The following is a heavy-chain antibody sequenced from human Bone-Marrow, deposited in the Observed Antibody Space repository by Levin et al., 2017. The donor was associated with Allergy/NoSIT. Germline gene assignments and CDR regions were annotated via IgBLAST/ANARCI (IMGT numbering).Heavy chain of an antibody. J-gene: IGHJ4*02. D-gene: IGHD3-22*01. CDR3: AKDPYYYDSSGYPHYFDQ. Sequence: GGSLRLSCAASGFTFSNYEMNWVRQAPGKGLEWVSYISSTGSTMYYADSVKGRFTISRDNSKNTLYLQMNSLRAEDTAVYYCAKDPYYYDSSGYPHYFDQWGQGTLVTVSS. V-gene: IGHV3-48*03. CDR1: GFTFSNYE. CDR2: ISSTGSTM.